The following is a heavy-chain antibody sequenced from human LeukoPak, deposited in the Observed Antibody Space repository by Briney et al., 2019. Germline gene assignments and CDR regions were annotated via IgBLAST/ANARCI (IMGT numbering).Heavy chain of an antibody. J-gene: IGHJ5*02. CDR1: GFTFTSSW. D-gene: IGHD2-15*01. Sequence: PGGSLRLSCAASGFTFTSSWMYWVRHAPGKGLMWVSRTNADGSSTDYADSVKGRFTISRDNAKNTLYLQMNSLRAEDTAVYYCATSRYCSGASCSYHWGQGTLVTVSS. CDR2: TNADGSST. CDR3: ATSRYCSGASCSYH. V-gene: IGHV3-74*01.